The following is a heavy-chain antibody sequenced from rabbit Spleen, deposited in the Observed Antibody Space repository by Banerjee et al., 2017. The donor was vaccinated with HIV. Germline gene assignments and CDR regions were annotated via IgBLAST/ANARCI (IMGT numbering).Heavy chain of an antibody. D-gene: IGHD8-1*01. CDR2: INMVTGKS. V-gene: IGHV1S40*01. Sequence: QSLEVSGGDLVKPGASLKLNCTASGVSFSSNHYMGWVRQAPGKGLEWIACINMVTGKSVYASWAKGRFIMSRPSSTTVTLQMTSLTAADTATYFCARDAATSFSSYGMDLWGHGTLVTVS. CDR3: ARDAATSFSSYGMDL. J-gene: IGHJ6*01. CDR1: GVSFSSNHY.